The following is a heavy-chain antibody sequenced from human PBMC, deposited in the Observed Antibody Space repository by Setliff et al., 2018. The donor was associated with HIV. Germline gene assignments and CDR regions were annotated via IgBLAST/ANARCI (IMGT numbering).Heavy chain of an antibody. J-gene: IGHJ4*02. CDR3: ARLSPHIATTGTFYYFDY. Sequence: SSETLSLTCSVSSGSISSSSYYWGWIRQPPGEGLEWIANIYYSGSTYYSPSLKSRVTISVDTSKNQFSLKLNSMTAADTAVYYCARLSPHIATTGTFYYFDYWGQGTLVTVS. CDR2: IYYSGST. CDR1: SGSISSSSYY. V-gene: IGHV4-39*01. D-gene: IGHD6-13*01.